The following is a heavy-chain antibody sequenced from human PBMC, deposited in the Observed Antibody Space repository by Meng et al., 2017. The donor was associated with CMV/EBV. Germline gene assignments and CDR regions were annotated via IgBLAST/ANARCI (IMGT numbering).Heavy chain of an antibody. CDR1: GFTFSSYG. CDR2: IRYDGSNK. Sequence: GGSLRLSCAASGFTFSSYGMHWVRQAPGKGLEWVAFIRYDGSNKYYADSVKGRFTISRDNSKNTLYLQMNSLRAEDTAVYYCAKCATIFGGSYYYYYGMDVWGQGTTVTVSS. CDR3: AKCATIFGGSYYYYYGMDV. V-gene: IGHV3-30*02. J-gene: IGHJ6*02. D-gene: IGHD3-3*01.